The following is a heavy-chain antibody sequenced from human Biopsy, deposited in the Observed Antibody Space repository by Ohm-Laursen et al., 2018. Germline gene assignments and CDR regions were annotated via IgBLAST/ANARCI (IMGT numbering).Heavy chain of an antibody. Sequence: TLSLTCTVSGVSISSYFWNWIRQPPGKGLEWIGDIYYSGSTKYNPSLKSRVTISVGMSKSQLSLKLTSVTTADTAVYYCARGNEVMVTGPYFFDYWGQGTLVIVSS. CDR3: ARGNEVMVTGPYFFDY. D-gene: IGHD2-21*02. J-gene: IGHJ4*02. CDR1: GVSISSYF. V-gene: IGHV4-59*01. CDR2: IYYSGST.